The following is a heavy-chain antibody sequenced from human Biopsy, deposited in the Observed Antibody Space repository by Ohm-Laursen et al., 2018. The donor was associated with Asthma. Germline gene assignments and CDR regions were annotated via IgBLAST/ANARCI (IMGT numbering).Heavy chain of an antibody. D-gene: IGHD6-19*01. J-gene: IGHJ4*02. CDR2: ITGSGGTT. Sequence: RLSCAASGFTFSNAWMSWVRQAPGKGLERVSAITGSGGTTYYADSVRGRFTISRDNSKSTLFLQMDSLSAEGTAVYYCAKDFRGIAVAGDRGFDYWGQGTLVTVSS. CDR3: AKDFRGIAVAGDRGFDY. V-gene: IGHV3-23*01. CDR1: GFTFSNAW.